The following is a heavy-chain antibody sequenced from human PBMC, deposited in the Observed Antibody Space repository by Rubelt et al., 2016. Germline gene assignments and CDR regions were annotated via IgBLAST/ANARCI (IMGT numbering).Heavy chain of an antibody. Sequence: EVQLVESGGGVVQPGGSLRLSCVASGFTFSSYWMSWVRQAPGKGLEWVSVISGSGGTTYYADSVKGRFTISRDNSKNTLYLQMNNWRAEDTGVYYCARQEDVWSGFRGEFDYWGQGTLVTVSS. CDR1: GFTFSSYW. CDR2: ISGSGGTT. CDR3: ARQEDVWSGFRGEFDY. D-gene: IGHD3-3*01. J-gene: IGHJ4*02. V-gene: IGHV3-23*04.